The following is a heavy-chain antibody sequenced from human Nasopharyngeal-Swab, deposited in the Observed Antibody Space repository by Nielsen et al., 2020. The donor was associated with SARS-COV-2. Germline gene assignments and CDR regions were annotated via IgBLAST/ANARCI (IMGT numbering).Heavy chain of an antibody. CDR3: AKEAVAGPDY. CDR1: GFTFSSYG. J-gene: IGHJ4*02. V-gene: IGHV3-30*18. Sequence: GESLKISCAASGFTFSSYGMHWVRQAPGKGLEWVAVISYDGSNKYYADSVKGRFTISRDNSKHTLYLQMNSLRAEDTAVYYCAKEAVAGPDYWGQGTLVTVSS. CDR2: ISYDGSNK. D-gene: IGHD6-19*01.